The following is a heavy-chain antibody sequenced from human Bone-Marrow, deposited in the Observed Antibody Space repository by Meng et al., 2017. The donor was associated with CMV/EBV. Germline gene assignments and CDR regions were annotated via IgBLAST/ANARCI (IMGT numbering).Heavy chain of an antibody. CDR1: GFSLSTSGVG. J-gene: IGHJ5*02. V-gene: IGHV2-5*02. D-gene: IGHD1-26*01. CDR2: IYWDDDK. CDR3: AYRTVGANYRWFDP. Sequence: QITLKESGPTLVKPTQTLTLTCTFSGFSLSTSGVGVGWIRQPPGKALEWLALIYWDDDKRYSPSLKSRLTITKDTSKNQVVLTMTNMDPVDTATYYCAYRTVGANYRWFDPWGQGTLVTVFS.